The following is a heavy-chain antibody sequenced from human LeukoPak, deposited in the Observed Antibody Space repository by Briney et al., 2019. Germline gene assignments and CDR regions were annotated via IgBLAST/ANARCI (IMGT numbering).Heavy chain of an antibody. CDR1: GGSISSYY. Sequence: KSSETLSLTCTVSGGSISSYYWSWIRQPPGKGLEWGGYSYYSGSTNYNPSLKSRVAISVDASKNQFSLKLSSVTAADTAVYYCARESGTGGNWFDPWGQGTLVTVSS. CDR2: SYYSGST. D-gene: IGHD1-1*01. V-gene: IGHV4-59*01. CDR3: ARESGTGGNWFDP. J-gene: IGHJ5*02.